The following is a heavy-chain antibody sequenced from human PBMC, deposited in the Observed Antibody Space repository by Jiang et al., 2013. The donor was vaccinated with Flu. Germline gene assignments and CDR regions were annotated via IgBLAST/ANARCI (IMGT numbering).Heavy chain of an antibody. CDR1: SSYA. Sequence: SSYAISWVRQAPGQGLEWMGGIIPIFGTANYAQKFQGRVTITADESTSTAYMELSSLRSEDTAVYYCASRITGTTEGEFAFDIWGQGTMVTVSS. CDR2: IIPIFGTA. D-gene: IGHD1-7*01. V-gene: IGHV1-69*01. CDR3: ASRITGTTEGEFAFDI. J-gene: IGHJ3*02.